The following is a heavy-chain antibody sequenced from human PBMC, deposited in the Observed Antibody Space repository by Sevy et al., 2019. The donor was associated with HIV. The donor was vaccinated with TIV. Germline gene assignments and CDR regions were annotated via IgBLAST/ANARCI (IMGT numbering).Heavy chain of an antibody. V-gene: IGHV1-24*01. Sequence: ASVKVSCKVSGYTLTDLAMHWVRQAPGKGLEWMGGFDPEDDETIYAQRFQDRVTMTEDTSTDTAYMELTSLRSEDTAVYYCATDLWFYYGDFRGFWGQGTLVTVSS. CDR2: FDPEDDET. CDR1: GYTLTDLA. D-gene: IGHD4-17*01. CDR3: ATDLWFYYGDFRGF. J-gene: IGHJ4*02.